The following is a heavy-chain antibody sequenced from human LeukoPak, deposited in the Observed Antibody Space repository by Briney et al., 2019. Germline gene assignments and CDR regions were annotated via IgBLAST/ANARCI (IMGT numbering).Heavy chain of an antibody. V-gene: IGHV1-24*01. CDR1: GYTLTELS. D-gene: IGHD6-19*01. Sequence: GASVKVSCKVSGYTLTELSMHWVRQAPGKGLEWMGGFDTEDGETIYAQKFQGRVTMTEDTSTDTAYMELSSLRPEDTAVYYCATGVGYSSGWYTLDYWGQGTLVTVSS. CDR2: FDTEDGET. J-gene: IGHJ4*02. CDR3: ATGVGYSSGWYTLDY.